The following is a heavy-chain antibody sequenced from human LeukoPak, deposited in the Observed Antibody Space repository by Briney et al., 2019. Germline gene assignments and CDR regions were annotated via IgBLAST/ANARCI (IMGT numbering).Heavy chain of an antibody. CDR2: ISYDGSNK. D-gene: IGHD2/OR15-2a*01. CDR1: GFTFSSYA. J-gene: IGHJ6*02. V-gene: IGHV3-30-3*01. Sequence: GGSLRLSCAASGFTFSSYAMHWVRQAPGKGLEWVAVISYDGSNKYCADSVKGRFTISRDNSKNTLYLQMNSLRAEDTAVYYCARMLYDYYGMDVWGQGTTVTVSS. CDR3: ARMLYDYYGMDV.